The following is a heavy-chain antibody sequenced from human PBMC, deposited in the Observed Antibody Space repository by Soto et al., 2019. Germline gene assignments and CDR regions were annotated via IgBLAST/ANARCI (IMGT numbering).Heavy chain of an antibody. V-gene: IGHV3-23*01. J-gene: IGHJ4*02. CDR3: AKDEALLRYLDCWDY. CDR2: ISGSGGST. D-gene: IGHD3-9*01. CDR1: GFTFSSYA. Sequence: PGGSLRLSCAASGFTFSSYAMSWVRQAPGKGLEWVSAISGSGGSTYYADSVKGRFTISRDNSKNTLYLQMNSLRAEDTAVYYCAKDEALLRYLDCWDYWGQGTLVTVSS.